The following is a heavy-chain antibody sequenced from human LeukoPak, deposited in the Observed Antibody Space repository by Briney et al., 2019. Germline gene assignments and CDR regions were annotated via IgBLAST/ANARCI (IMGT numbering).Heavy chain of an antibody. CDR1: GYTLTELS. CDR3: ATDPGNRRGYSYGWRY. CDR2: FDPEDDET. J-gene: IGHJ4*02. D-gene: IGHD5-18*01. V-gene: IGHV1-24*01. Sequence: ASVKVSCKVSGYTLTELSMHWVRQAPGKGLEWMGGFDPEDDETIYAQKFQGRVTMTEDTSTDTAYMELSSLRSEDTAVYYCATDPGNRRGYSYGWRYWGQGTLVTVSS.